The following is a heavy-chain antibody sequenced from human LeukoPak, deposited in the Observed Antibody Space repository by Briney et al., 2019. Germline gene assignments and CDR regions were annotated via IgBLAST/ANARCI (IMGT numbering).Heavy chain of an antibody. V-gene: IGHV5-51*01. D-gene: IGHD2-15*01. CDR1: GYSINNYW. J-gene: IGHJ5*02. Sequence: KPEESLKISCKGSGYSINNYWIAWVRQMPGKGLEWMGIIYPADSDIRYSPSFQGQVTISADKSISTAYLQWNSLKASDTAMYYCARQEYCSGASCYTWFDPWGQGTLVTVSS. CDR3: ARQEYCSGASCYTWFDP. CDR2: IYPADSDI.